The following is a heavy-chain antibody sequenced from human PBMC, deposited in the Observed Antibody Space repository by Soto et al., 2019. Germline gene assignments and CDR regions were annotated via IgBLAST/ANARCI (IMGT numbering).Heavy chain of an antibody. Sequence: QVQLVESGGGVVQPGRSLRLSCAASGFTFSSYAMHWVRQAPGKGLEWVAVISYDGSNKYYADSVKSRFTISRDSSRNTLYLQMNSLRAEDTAVYYCARVSAVLTFYWYFDLWGRGTLVTVSS. D-gene: IGHD1-20*01. CDR3: ARVSAVLTFYWYFDL. CDR1: GFTFSSYA. V-gene: IGHV3-30-3*01. J-gene: IGHJ2*01. CDR2: ISYDGSNK.